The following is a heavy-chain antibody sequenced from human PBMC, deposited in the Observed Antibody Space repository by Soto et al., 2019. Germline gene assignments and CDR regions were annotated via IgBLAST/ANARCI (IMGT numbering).Heavy chain of an antibody. D-gene: IGHD3-22*01. V-gene: IGHV3-23*01. CDR3: AKHSSGYYRTAFDI. Sequence: GGSLRLSCAASGFTFSSYAMSWVRQAPGKGLEWVSAISGSGGSTYYADSVKGRFTISRDNSKNTLYLQMDSLRAEDTVVYYCAKHSSGYYRTAFDIWGQGTMVTVSS. CDR1: GFTFSSYA. J-gene: IGHJ3*02. CDR2: ISGSGGST.